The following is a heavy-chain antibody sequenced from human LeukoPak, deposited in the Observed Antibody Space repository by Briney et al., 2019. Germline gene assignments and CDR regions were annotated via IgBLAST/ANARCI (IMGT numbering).Heavy chain of an antibody. CDR1: GGSFSGYY. V-gene: IGHV4-34*01. CDR2: INHSGST. CDR3: ARALTGAFRIGAFDI. D-gene: IGHD7-27*01. J-gene: IGHJ3*02. Sequence: PSETLSLTCAVYGGSFSGYYWSWIRQPPGKGLEWIGEINHSGSTNYNPSLKSRVTISVDTSKNQFSLKLSSVTAADTAVYYCARALTGAFRIGAFDIWGQGTLVTVSS.